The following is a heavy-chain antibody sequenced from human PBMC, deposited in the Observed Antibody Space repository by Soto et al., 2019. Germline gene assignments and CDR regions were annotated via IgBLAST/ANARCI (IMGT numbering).Heavy chain of an antibody. V-gene: IGHV1-24*01. CDR3: APVRFLEWFRHYYGMDV. Sequence: ASVKVSCKVSGYTLTELSMHWVRQAPGKGLEWMGGFDPEDGETIYAQKFQGRVTMTEDTSTDTACMELSSLRSEDTAVYYCAPVRFLEWFRHYYGMDVWGQGTTVTLSS. CDR2: FDPEDGET. CDR1: GYTLTELS. D-gene: IGHD3-3*01. J-gene: IGHJ6*02.